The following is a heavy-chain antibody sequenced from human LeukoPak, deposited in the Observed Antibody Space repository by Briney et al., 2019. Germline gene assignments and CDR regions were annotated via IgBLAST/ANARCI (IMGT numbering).Heavy chain of an antibody. Sequence: GSLRLSCATSGFTFSSYSMNWVRQAPGEGLEWVSSISSSSSNIYYADSVKGRFTISRDNAKNSLYLQMNSLSAEDTAVYYCARDPIGVEDAFDIWGQGTLVTVSS. CDR2: ISSSSSNI. J-gene: IGHJ3*02. CDR3: ARDPIGVEDAFDI. D-gene: IGHD3-3*01. CDR1: GFTFSSYS. V-gene: IGHV3-21*01.